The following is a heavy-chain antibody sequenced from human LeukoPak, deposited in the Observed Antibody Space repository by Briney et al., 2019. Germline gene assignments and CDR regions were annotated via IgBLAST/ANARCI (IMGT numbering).Heavy chain of an antibody. Sequence: SQTLSPTCAISGDSVSSNSAAWNWIRQSPSRGLEWLGRTYYRSKWYNDYAVSVKSRITINPDTSKNQFSLQLNSVTPEDTAVYYCAREWGSSWSIGWYWFDPWGQGTLVTVSS. D-gene: IGHD6-13*01. CDR1: GDSVSSNSAA. V-gene: IGHV6-1*01. J-gene: IGHJ5*02. CDR3: AREWGSSWSIGWYWFDP. CDR2: TYYRSKWYN.